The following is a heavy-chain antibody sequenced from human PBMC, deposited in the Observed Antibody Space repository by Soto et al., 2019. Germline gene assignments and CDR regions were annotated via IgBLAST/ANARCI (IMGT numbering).Heavy chain of an antibody. V-gene: IGHV4-59*01. D-gene: IGHD3-16*01. CDR3: ARGPYTTYWYFDL. J-gene: IGHJ2*01. CDR2: VHYTGTS. CDR1: GDSIGSDY. Sequence: QVQLQESGPELVKPSETLSLTCGVSGDSIGSDYWSWIRQPPGKGLEWIAYVHYTGTSNINPSLKGRVTTSAYTSNNQLSLRLYSVTAADTAIYYCARGPYTTYWYFDLWGRGTLVTVSS.